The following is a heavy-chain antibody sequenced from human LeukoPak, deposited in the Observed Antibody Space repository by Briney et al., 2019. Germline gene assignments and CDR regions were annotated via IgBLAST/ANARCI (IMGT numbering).Heavy chain of an antibody. CDR1: GFTVSSNY. J-gene: IGHJ3*02. D-gene: IGHD3-16*01. CDR3: ARGGAEDAFDI. CDR2: IYSGGST. V-gene: IGHV3-66*01. Sequence: SGGSLRLSCAASGFTVSSNYMSWVRQAPGKGLEWVSVIYSGGSTYYADSVKGRFTISRDNSKNTLYLQMNSLRAEDTAVYYCARGGAEDAFDIWGQGTMVTVSS.